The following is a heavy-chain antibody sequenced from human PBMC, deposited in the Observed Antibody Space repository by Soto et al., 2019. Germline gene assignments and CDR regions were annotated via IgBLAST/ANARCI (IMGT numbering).Heavy chain of an antibody. J-gene: IGHJ6*03. CDR2: ISAYNGNT. CDR3: ARAYCSGGSCYSRLSRRYYYYYMDV. Sequence: ASVKVSCKASGYTFTSYGISWVRQAPGQGLEWMGWISAYNGNTNYAQKLQGRVTMTTDTSTSTAYMELGSLRSDDTAVYYCARAYCSGGSCYSRLSRRYYYYYMDVWGKGTTVTVSS. CDR1: GYTFTSYG. D-gene: IGHD2-15*01. V-gene: IGHV1-18*01.